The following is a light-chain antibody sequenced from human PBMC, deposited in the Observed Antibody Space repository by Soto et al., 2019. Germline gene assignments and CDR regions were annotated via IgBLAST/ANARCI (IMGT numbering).Light chain of an antibody. CDR2: EVT. Sequence: QSALTQPASVSGSPGQSITISCTGTSSDVGGSNYVSWYQHHPGKAPKLMIYEVTDRPSGVSNRFSASKSGNTASLTISGLQAEDEADYYCSSYTSSSTFWVFGGGTQLTVL. CDR3: SSYTSSSTFWV. V-gene: IGLV2-14*01. CDR1: SSDVGGSNY. J-gene: IGLJ3*02.